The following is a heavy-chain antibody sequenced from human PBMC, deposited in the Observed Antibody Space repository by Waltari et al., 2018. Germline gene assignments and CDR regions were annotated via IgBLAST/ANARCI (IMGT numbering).Heavy chain of an antibody. J-gene: IGHJ6*03. Sequence: QVQLVESGGGVVQPGESLRLSCEASGFPFITYGMPWVRPAPGKGLEWVAFIRYDETKKFYADSVQGRFTISRDNSKDTLFLQMNSLRTEDTAVYFCAKDSGYCTSTSCLYYYYYMDAWGKGTTVTVSS. CDR1: GFPFITYG. CDR2: IRYDETKK. D-gene: IGHD2-2*01. CDR3: AKDSGYCTSTSCLYYYYYMDA. V-gene: IGHV3-30*02.